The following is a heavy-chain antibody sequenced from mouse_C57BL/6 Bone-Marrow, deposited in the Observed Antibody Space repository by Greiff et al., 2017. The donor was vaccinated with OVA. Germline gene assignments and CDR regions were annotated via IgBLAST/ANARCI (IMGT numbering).Heavy chain of an antibody. Sequence: EVQVVESEGGLVQPGSSMKLSCTASGFTFSDYYMAWVRQVPEKGLEWVANINYDGSSTYYLDSLKSRFIISRDNAKNILYLQMSSLKSEDTATYYCARGGSSLCWYFDVWGTGTTVTVSS. CDR2: INYDGSST. CDR1: GFTFSDYY. D-gene: IGHD1-1*01. J-gene: IGHJ1*03. CDR3: ARGGSSLCWYFDV. V-gene: IGHV5-16*01.